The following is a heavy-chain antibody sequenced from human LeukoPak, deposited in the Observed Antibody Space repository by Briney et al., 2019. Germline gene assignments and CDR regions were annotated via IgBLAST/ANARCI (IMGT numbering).Heavy chain of an antibody. D-gene: IGHD2-2*01. CDR1: GFNFSSYA. CDR3: AKVGYCSSTSCYPTYYFDY. J-gene: IGHJ4*02. V-gene: IGHV3-23*01. Sequence: PGGSLRLSCAASGFNFSSYAMSWVRQAPGKGLEWVSAISGSGGSTYYADSVKGRFTISRDNSKNTPYLQMNSLRAEDTAVYYCAKVGYCSSTSCYPTYYFDYWGQGTLVTVSS. CDR2: ISGSGGST.